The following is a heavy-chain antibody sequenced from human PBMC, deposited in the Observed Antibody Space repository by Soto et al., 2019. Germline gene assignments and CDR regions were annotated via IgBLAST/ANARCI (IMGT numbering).Heavy chain of an antibody. Sequence: SETLSLTCAGYGGSFSGYYCSWIRQPPGKGLEWIGEINHSGSTNYHPSLKSRVTISVDTSKNQFSLKLSSVTAAYTGVYYCARRLIRLSSKRYCYYDYWGQGTLVTVSS. CDR2: INHSGST. CDR1: GGSFSGYY. D-gene: IGHD2-15*01. CDR3: ARRLIRLSSKRYCYYDY. J-gene: IGHJ4*02. V-gene: IGHV4-34*01.